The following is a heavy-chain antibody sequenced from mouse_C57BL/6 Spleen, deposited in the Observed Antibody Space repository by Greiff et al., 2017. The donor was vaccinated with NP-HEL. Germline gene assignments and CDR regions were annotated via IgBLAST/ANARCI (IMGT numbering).Heavy chain of an antibody. D-gene: IGHD2-4*01. CDR2: IYPGDGDT. V-gene: IGHV1-82*01. CDR1: GYAFSSSW. J-gene: IGHJ4*01. CDR3: ARNFYYDYDEGYAMDY. Sequence: VMLVESGPELVKPGASVKISCKASGYAFSSSWMNWVKQRPGKGLEWIGRIYPGDGDTNYNGKFKGKATLTADKSSSTAYMQLSSLTSEDSAVYFCARNFYYDYDEGYAMDYWGQGTSVTVSS.